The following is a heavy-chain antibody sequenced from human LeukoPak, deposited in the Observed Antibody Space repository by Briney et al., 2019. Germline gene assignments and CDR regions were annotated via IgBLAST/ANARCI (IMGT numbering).Heavy chain of an antibody. CDR3: ARLRDFFDSSGQFDY. J-gene: IGHJ4*02. CDR1: GFTFSSYA. V-gene: IGHV3-23*01. CDR2: TSGSGDGT. Sequence: GGSLRLSCAASGFTFSSYAMSWVRQAPGKGLEWVSATSGSGDGTFYADSVKGRFTISRDNSKNTLYLQMNSLRAEDTAIYYCARLRDFFDSSGQFDYWGQGTLVTVSS. D-gene: IGHD3-22*01.